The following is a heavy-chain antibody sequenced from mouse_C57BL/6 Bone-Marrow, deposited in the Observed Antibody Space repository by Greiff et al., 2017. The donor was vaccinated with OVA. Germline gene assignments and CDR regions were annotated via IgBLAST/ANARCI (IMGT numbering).Heavy chain of an antibody. V-gene: IGHV1-64*01. Sequence: QVQLQQPGAELVKPGASVKLSCKASGYTFTSYWMHWVKQRPGQGLEWIGMIHPNSGSTNYNEKFKSKATLTVDKSSSTAYIQLSSLTSEDSAVYYCARRPSNYWYFDVWGTGTTVTVSS. CDR1: GYTFTSYW. CDR3: ARRPSNYWYFDV. D-gene: IGHD2-10*02. CDR2: IHPNSGST. J-gene: IGHJ1*03.